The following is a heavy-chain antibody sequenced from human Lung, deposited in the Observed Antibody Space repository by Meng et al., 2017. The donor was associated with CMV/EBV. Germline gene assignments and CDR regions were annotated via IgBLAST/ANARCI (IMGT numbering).Heavy chain of an antibody. D-gene: IGHD2-21*01. J-gene: IGHJ4*02. V-gene: IGHV3-7*01. CDR2: INRGGGEK. CDR1: GFRFSTYS. Sequence: GEXXKISCAASGFRFSTYSMSWVRPAPGKGLEWLASINRGGGEKDYVDSVKGRFTISRDNAKNSLYLVMNSLRAEDTAVYYCASLFCGPTTCYYFDWWAQGTLVTFSS. CDR3: ASLFCGPTTCYYFDW.